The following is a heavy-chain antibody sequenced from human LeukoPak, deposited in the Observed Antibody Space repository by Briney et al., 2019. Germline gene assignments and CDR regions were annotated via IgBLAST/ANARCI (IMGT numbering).Heavy chain of an antibody. V-gene: IGHV4-39*01. CDR1: DGSISSSSYY. D-gene: IGHD3-9*01. J-gene: IGHJ4*02. Sequence: PSETLSLTCTVSDGSISSSSYYWAWIRQPPEKGLEWIASLYYSGRIYYSPSLESRVTISLDTSKNQFSLKLSSVTAADTAVYFCARGKYDILTGYYYHLDYWGQGNLVTVSS. CDR2: LYYSGRI. CDR3: ARGKYDILTGYYYHLDY.